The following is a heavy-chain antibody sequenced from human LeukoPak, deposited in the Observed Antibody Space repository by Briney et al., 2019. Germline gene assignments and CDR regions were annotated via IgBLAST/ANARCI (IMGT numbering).Heavy chain of an antibody. V-gene: IGHV4-34*01. CDR3: ARSNYYDSSGYLLTPPNNLDFNY. CDR2: INHSGST. D-gene: IGHD3-22*01. Sequence: PSETLSLTCAVYGGSFSGYYWSWIRQPPGKGLEWIGEINHSGSTNYNPSLKSRVTISVDTSKNQFSLKLSSVTAADTAVYYCARSNYYDSSGYLLTPPNNLDFNYWGQGTLVTVSS. J-gene: IGHJ4*02. CDR1: GGSFSGYY.